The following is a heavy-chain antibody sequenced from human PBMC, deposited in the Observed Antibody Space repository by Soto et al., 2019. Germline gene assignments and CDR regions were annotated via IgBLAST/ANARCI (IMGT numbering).Heavy chain of an antibody. Sequence: PSETLSLTCAVYGGSFSGYYWSWIRQPPGKGLEWIGEINHSGSTNYNPSLKSRVTISVDTSKNQFSLKLSSVTAADTAVYYCARPVYYDFWSGYDYWGQGTLVTVSS. D-gene: IGHD3-3*01. CDR2: INHSGST. CDR3: ARPVYYDFWSGYDY. J-gene: IGHJ4*02. V-gene: IGHV4-34*01. CDR1: GGSFSGYY.